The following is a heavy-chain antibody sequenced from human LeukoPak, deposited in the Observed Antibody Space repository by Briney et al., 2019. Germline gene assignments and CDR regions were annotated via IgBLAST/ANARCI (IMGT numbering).Heavy chain of an antibody. Sequence: PGRSLRVSCAASGFTFSSYGMHWVRQAPGKGLEWVAVIWYDGSNKYYADSVKGRFTISRDNSKNTLYLQMNSLRAEDTAVYYCAKDLFEYSSSPVAFDIWGQGTMVTVSS. CDR2: IWYDGSNK. V-gene: IGHV3-33*06. J-gene: IGHJ3*02. CDR1: GFTFSSYG. CDR3: AKDLFEYSSSPVAFDI. D-gene: IGHD6-6*01.